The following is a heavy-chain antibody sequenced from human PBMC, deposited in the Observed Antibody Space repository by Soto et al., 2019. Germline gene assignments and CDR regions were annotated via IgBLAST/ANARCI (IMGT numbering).Heavy chain of an antibody. J-gene: IGHJ4*02. CDR2: FDPEGGEA. D-gene: IGHD3-3*01. V-gene: IGHV1-24*01. CDR1: GHTLTELS. Sequence: GASVKVSCKISGHTLTELSIHWVRQAPGKGLEWMGGFDPEGGEAIYAQKWHGRVTVTEDTVTDTAYMELSGLNSDDTAVYYCARDGDFWSAYSPKWGSTGVGYWGQGSLVTVCS. CDR3: ARDGDFWSAYSPKWGSTGVGY.